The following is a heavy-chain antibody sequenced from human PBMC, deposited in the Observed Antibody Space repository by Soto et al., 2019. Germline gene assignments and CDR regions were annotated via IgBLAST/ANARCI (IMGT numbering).Heavy chain of an antibody. D-gene: IGHD1-1*01. J-gene: IGHJ4*02. Sequence: ESGGGVVQPGRSLRLSCAASGFTFISYGMHWVRQAPGKGLEWLAVMSYDGRDKYYADSVRGRFTISRDNSKNTVYLQLNGLRVEATVVYYCEKARRGTGHEVYYFDTGGRGPLVTVPS. CDR3: EKARRGTGHEVYYFDT. CDR2: MSYDGRDK. V-gene: IGHV3-30*03. CDR1: GFTFISYG.